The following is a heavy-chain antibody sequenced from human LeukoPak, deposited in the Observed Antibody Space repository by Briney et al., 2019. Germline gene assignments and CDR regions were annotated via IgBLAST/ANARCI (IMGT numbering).Heavy chain of an antibody. CDR1: GFTFGSYG. CDR2: IRYDGSNK. V-gene: IGHV3-30*02. CDR3: AKVGRYYDFWSGYHDNWYFDL. Sequence: PGGSLRLSCVASGFTFGSYGMHWVRQAPGKGLEWVTFIRYDGSNKNYADSVKGRSTISRDNSKNTLYLQMNSLRPEDTAMYYCAKVGRYYDFWSGYHDNWYFDLWGRGALVTVSS. J-gene: IGHJ2*01. D-gene: IGHD3-3*01.